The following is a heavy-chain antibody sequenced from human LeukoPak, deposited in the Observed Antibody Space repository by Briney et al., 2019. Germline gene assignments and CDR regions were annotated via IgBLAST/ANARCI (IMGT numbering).Heavy chain of an antibody. CDR2: ISSSSSYI. J-gene: IGHJ3*02. Sequence: GGSLRLSCAASGFTFDDYAMHWVRQAPGKGLEWVSSISSSSSYIYYADSVKGRFTISRDNAKNSLYLQMNSLRAEDMALYYCAKDIGHRALNGIAAAGTRLWAFDIWGQGTMVTVSS. D-gene: IGHD6-13*01. CDR1: GFTFDDYA. CDR3: AKDIGHRALNGIAAAGTRLWAFDI. V-gene: IGHV3-9*03.